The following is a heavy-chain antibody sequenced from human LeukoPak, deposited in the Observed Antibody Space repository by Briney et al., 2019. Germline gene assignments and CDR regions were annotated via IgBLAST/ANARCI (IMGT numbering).Heavy chain of an antibody. CDR2: INPNTGVT. V-gene: IGHV1-2*07. CDR1: GYTFTDYY. Sequence: ASVRVSCKASGYTFTDYYLHWVRQAPGQGFECMGWINPNTGVTDYAHKFQGRVTMTRDTSISTAYMELSSLKSDDTAVYYCARDTVAWDFDFWGHRTLVTVSS. CDR3: ARDTVAWDFDF. D-gene: IGHD4-23*01. J-gene: IGHJ4*01.